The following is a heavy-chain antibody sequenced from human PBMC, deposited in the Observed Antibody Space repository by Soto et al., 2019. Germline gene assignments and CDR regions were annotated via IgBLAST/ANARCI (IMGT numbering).Heavy chain of an antibody. CDR2: INAGNDDT. J-gene: IGHJ5*02. CDR1: GITFSSYA. Sequence: QVQLVQSGAEVKKPGASVKVSCKASGITFSSYAMHWVRQAPGQRLEWMGWINAGNDDTRYSQIFQGRVTLTRDTSASTVYLDLSSLRSEDTAIYYCARAISGYVTWGQGTLVTVSS. V-gene: IGHV1-3*01. D-gene: IGHD5-12*01. CDR3: ARAISGYVT.